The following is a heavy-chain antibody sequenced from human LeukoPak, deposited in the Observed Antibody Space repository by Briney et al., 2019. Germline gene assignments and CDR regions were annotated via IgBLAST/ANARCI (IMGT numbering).Heavy chain of an antibody. CDR1: GFTVSSNY. V-gene: IGHV3-53*05. Sequence: GGSLRLSCAASGFTVSSNYMSWVRQAPGKGLEWVSVIYSGGSTYYADSVKGRFTISRDNSKNTLYLQMNSLRAEDTAVYYCARDRNYAVFDYWGQGTLVTVSS. CDR2: IYSGGST. CDR3: ARDRNYAVFDY. J-gene: IGHJ4*02. D-gene: IGHD4-11*01.